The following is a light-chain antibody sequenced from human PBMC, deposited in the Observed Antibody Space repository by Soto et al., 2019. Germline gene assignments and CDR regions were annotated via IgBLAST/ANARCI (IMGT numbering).Light chain of an antibody. J-gene: IGLJ3*02. CDR3: SSYTSSSTLV. V-gene: IGLV2-14*01. CDR1: SSDVGGYNH. Sequence: QSALTQPASVSGSPGQSITISCTGTSSDVGGYNHVSWYQQHPGKAPKLIIYEVRNRPSGVSNRLSGSKSGNTASLTISGLQAEDEADYYCSSYTSSSTLVFGGGTKLTVL. CDR2: EVR.